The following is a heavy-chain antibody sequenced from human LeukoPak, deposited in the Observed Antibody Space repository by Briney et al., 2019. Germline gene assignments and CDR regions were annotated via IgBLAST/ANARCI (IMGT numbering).Heavy chain of an antibody. J-gene: IGHJ4*02. Sequence: GRSLRLSCAGPGFTFGSYGMHWVSQAPGKGLEWVTVISDDGSKEYYANSVKGRFTISRDNSKNTLFLQMSSLRAEDTAVYYCAASPGSGWSFGYFDYWGQGTLVTVSS. CDR1: GFTFGSYG. V-gene: IGHV3-30*03. CDR2: ISDDGSKE. D-gene: IGHD6-19*01. CDR3: AASPGSGWSFGYFDY.